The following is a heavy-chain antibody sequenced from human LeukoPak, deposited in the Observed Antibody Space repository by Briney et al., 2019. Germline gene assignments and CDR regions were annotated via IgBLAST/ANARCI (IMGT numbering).Heavy chain of an antibody. CDR2: INPSGGST. J-gene: IGHJ4*02. CDR3: ARGSGIVATIIQLYDY. Sequence: ASVKVSCKASGYTFTSYYMHWVRQAPGQGLEGMGIINPSGGSTSYAQKFQGRVTMTRDAPTSTVYMELSSLRSEDTAVYYCARGSGIVATIIQLYDYWGQGTLVTVSS. V-gene: IGHV1-46*01. D-gene: IGHD5-12*01. CDR1: GYTFTSYY.